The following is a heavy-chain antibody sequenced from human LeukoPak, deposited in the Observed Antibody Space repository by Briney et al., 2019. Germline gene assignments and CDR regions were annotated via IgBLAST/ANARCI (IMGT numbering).Heavy chain of an antibody. CDR2: INLNSGGT. D-gene: IGHD6-19*01. CDR1: GYTFTGYY. V-gene: IGHV1-2*02. J-gene: IGHJ4*02. CDR3: ARGPPFYSSGWPSPNFDY. Sequence: ASVKVSCKASGYTFTGYYMHWVRQAPGQGLEWMGWINLNSGGTNYAQKFQGRVTMTRDTSISTAYMELSRLRSDDTAVYYCARGPPFYSSGWPSPNFDYWGQGTLVTVSS.